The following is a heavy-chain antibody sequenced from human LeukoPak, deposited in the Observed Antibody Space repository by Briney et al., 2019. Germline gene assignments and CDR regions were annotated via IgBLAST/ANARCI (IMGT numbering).Heavy chain of an antibody. CDR3: ARDGYSSGWFVG. CDR2: ISSSSSTM. V-gene: IGHV3-48*02. J-gene: IGHJ5*02. D-gene: IGHD6-19*01. Sequence: GGSLRPSCAGSGFTFSSYSMNWVRQAPGKGLEWVSYISSSSSTMYYADSVKGRFTISRDNAKNSLYVQMNSLRDEDTAVYYCARDGYSSGWFVGWGQGTLVTVSS. CDR1: GFTFSSYS.